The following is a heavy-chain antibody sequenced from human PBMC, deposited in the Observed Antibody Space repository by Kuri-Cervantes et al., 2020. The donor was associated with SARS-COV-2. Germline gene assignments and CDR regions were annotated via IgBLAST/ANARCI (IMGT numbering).Heavy chain of an antibody. D-gene: IGHD3-22*01. CDR3: ARSRGYYDSSGQARHLIYF. J-gene: IGHJ4*02. Sequence: GGSLRLSCAASGFTFSSSWMTWVRQAPGKGLEWVANIKQDGSEKYYLDSVKGRLTISRDNAKNSLFLKMNSLRTEDTAVYYCARSRGYYDSSGQARHLIYFWGQGTQVTVSS. V-gene: IGHV3-7*03. CDR2: IKQDGSEK. CDR1: GFTFSSSW.